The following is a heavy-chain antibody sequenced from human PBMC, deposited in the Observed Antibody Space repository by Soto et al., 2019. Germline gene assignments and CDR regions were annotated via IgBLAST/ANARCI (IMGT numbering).Heavy chain of an antibody. J-gene: IGHJ4*02. Sequence: ESGGGLVQPGGSLRLSCAASGFTFSSYAMSWVRQAPGKGLEWVSVISGSGDSTYYADSVKGRLTISRDNSKNTLYLQMNSLRAEDTAVYNCAKRGAGHYFDYWGQGTLVTVSS. V-gene: IGHV3-23*01. CDR1: GFTFSSYA. CDR2: ISGSGDST. D-gene: IGHD6-19*01. CDR3: AKRGAGHYFDY.